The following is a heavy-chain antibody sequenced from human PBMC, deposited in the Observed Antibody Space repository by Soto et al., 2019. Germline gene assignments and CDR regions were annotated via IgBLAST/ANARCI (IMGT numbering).Heavy chain of an antibody. V-gene: IGHV3-7*01. Sequence: GGSLRLSCAASGFTFGSYWMSWVRQAPGKGLEWVANIKQDGSEKYYVDSVKGRFTISRDNAKNSLYLQMNSLRAEDTAVYYWARDLRGYDCCRVGYWGQGTLVTVDS. CDR2: IKQDGSEK. CDR1: GFTFGSYW. J-gene: IGHJ4*02. D-gene: IGHD5-12*01. CDR3: ARDLRGYDCCRVGY.